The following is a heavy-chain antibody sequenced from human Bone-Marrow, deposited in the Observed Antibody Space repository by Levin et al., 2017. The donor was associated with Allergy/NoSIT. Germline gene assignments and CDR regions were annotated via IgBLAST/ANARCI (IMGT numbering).Heavy chain of an antibody. Sequence: GASVKVSCKASGYTFTDTGYYLHWVRQAPGQGLEWMGWINANSGGTSYAQKFQGRVTMTRDTSISTAYMELIRLRPDDTAVYYCATNKAGSSFDYWGQGTLVTVSS. CDR1: GYTFTDTGYY. J-gene: IGHJ4*02. V-gene: IGHV1-2*02. D-gene: IGHD6-13*01. CDR2: INANSGGT. CDR3: ATNKAGSSFDY.